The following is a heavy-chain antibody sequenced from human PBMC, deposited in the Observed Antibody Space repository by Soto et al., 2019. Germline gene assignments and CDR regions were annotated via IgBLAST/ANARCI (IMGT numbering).Heavy chain of an antibody. CDR2: IYYSGST. V-gene: IGHV4-39*01. CDR1: GGSISSSSYY. D-gene: IGHD6-13*01. J-gene: IGHJ4*02. Sequence: SETLSLTCTVSGGSISSSSYYWGWIRQPPGKGLEWIGSIYYSGSTYYNPSLKSRVTISVDTSKNQFSLKLSSVTAADTAVYYCARHAGSGFLSSRWSPFGYWGQGTLVTVSS. CDR3: ARHAGSGFLSSRWSPFGY.